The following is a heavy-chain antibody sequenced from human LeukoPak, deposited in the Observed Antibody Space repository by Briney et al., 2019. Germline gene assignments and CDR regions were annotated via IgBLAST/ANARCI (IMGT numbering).Heavy chain of an antibody. CDR3: ARAWVIARLGDALDM. CDR1: GYTFTSYD. CDR2: MNPNSGNT. J-gene: IGHJ3*02. Sequence: ASVKVSCTASGYTFTSYDINWVRQAPGQGPEWMGWMNPNSGNTGYAQKFQGRVTMTRNTSISTAYMELSSLRSEDTAVYYCARAWVIARLGDALDMWGQGTMVTVYS. D-gene: IGHD7-27*01. V-gene: IGHV1-8*01.